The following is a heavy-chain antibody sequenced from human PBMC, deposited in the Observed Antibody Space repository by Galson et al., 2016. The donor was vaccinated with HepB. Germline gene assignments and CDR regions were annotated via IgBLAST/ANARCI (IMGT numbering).Heavy chain of an antibody. CDR2: INTDETSP. CDR1: GFTFSRYW. D-gene: IGHD3-22*01. J-gene: IGHJ4*02. CDR3: ARGSEYSYDTTYYTY. Sequence: SLRLSCAASGFTFSRYWMHWVRQAPGKGLVWVSRINTDETSPTYADSVKGRFTISRDNAKNTLYLQMNSLRAEDTAVYFCARGSEYSYDTTYYTYWGQGTLVIVSA. V-gene: IGHV3-74*01.